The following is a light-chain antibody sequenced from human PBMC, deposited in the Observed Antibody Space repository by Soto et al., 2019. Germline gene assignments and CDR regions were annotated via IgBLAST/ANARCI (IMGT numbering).Light chain of an antibody. CDR3: QQYNNWPPLT. J-gene: IGKJ4*01. V-gene: IGKV3-15*01. CDR1: QSVSSN. CDR2: GAS. Sequence: EIVMTQSPATLSVSPGERATLSCRASQSVSSNLAWYQQKPGQAPRLLIYGASTRATGIPSRFSGSGSGTEFTITIISLQSEDFAVYYCQQYNNWPPLTFGGGTKVDIK.